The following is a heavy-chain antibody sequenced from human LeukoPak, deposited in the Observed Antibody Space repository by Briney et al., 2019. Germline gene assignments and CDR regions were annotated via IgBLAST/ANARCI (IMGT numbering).Heavy chain of an antibody. V-gene: IGHV1-8*03. J-gene: IGHJ4*02. CDR1: GYTFTSYG. Sequence: ASVKVSCKASGYTFTSYGISWVRQAPGQGLEWMGWMNPNSGNTGYAQKFQGRVTITRNTSISTAYMELSSLRSEDTAVYYCARSRSYYGSGALDYWGQGTLVTVSS. CDR2: MNPNSGNT. CDR3: ARSRSYYGSGALDY. D-gene: IGHD3-10*01.